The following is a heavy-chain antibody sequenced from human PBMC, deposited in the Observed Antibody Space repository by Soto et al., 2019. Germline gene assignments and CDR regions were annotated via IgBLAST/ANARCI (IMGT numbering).Heavy chain of an antibody. D-gene: IGHD6-19*01. CDR3: ARAEVCIAGAGPPAFDI. CDR1: GDSVSSDSAA. V-gene: IGHV6-1*01. J-gene: IGHJ3*02. Sequence: PSQTLSLTCAISGDSVSSDSAAWNWIRQSPSRGLEWLGRTYYRSKWYNDYAVSVKSRITINPDTSKNQFSLQLNSVTPEDTAVYYCARAEVCIAGAGPPAFDIWGQGTMVTVSS. CDR2: TYYRSKWYN.